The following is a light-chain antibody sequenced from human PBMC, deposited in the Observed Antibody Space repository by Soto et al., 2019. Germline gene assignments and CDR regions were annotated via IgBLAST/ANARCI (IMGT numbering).Light chain of an antibody. CDR1: QGIDTW. CDR3: QQANSFPFT. J-gene: IGKJ3*01. V-gene: IGKV1D-12*01. CDR2: DTS. Sequence: DIQMTQSPSSVSASVGDRVTITCRASQGIDTWLAWFQQKPGEAPRLLVYDTSSLQSGVPSRFSGSRSGTLFTLTISSLQPEDFATYFCQQANSFPFTFGHGTKVDIK.